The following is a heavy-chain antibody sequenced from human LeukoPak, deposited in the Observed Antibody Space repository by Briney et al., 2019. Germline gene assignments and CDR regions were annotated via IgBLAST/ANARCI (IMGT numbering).Heavy chain of an antibody. CDR3: AREGSGYSSGFDY. CDR2: ISSDGSSA. V-gene: IGHV3-74*01. J-gene: IGHJ4*02. Sequence: GGSLRLSCAASGFTFSNYWMHWVRQAPGKGLVWVSRISSDGSSASHADSVKGRFTISRDNAKNTLYLQMNSLRAEDTAVYYCAREGSGYSSGFDYWGQGILVTASS. D-gene: IGHD6-19*01. CDR1: GFTFSNYW.